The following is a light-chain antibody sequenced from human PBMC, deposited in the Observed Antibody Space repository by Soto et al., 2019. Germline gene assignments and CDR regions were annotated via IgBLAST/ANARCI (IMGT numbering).Light chain of an antibody. V-gene: IGLV3-21*04. Sequence: SYELTQPPSVSVAPGKTARITCGGNNIGSKSVHWYQQKQGQAPVLVIYYDRDRPSGIPERFSGSNSGNTATMTISRVEAGDEADYYCQVWDSSSDRDVLFVGGTKLTVL. J-gene: IGLJ2*01. CDR2: YDR. CDR3: QVWDSSSDRDVL. CDR1: NIGSKS.